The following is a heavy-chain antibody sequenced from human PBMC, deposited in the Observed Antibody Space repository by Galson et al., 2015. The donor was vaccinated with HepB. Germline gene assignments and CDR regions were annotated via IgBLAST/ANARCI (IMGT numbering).Heavy chain of an antibody. CDR1: GFTFSNAW. CDR2: IRSKTDGGAT. Sequence: SLRLSCAASGFTFSNAWMSWVRQAPGKGLEWVGRIRSKTDGGATDYAAPVKGRFTISRDDSKSTLYLQMNSPRAEDTAVYYCARDEREFSNTRKRNTITYIAVAGDFDYWGQGTLVTVSS. J-gene: IGHJ4*02. CDR3: ARDEREFSNTRKRNTITYIAVAGDFDY. V-gene: IGHV3-15*01. D-gene: IGHD6-19*01.